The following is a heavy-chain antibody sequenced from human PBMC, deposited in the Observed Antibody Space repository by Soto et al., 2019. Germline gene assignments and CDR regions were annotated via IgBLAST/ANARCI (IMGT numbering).Heavy chain of an antibody. D-gene: IGHD4-17*01. CDR1: GFTFTSSA. CDR3: AADGGYGGNYYYYYYMDV. J-gene: IGHJ6*03. Sequence: SVKVSCKASGFTFTSSAVQWVRQARGQRLEWIGWIVVGSGNTNYAQKFQERVTITRDMSTSTAYMELSSLRSEDTAVYYCAADGGYGGNYYYYYYMDVWGKGTTVTVSS. V-gene: IGHV1-58*01. CDR2: IVVGSGNT.